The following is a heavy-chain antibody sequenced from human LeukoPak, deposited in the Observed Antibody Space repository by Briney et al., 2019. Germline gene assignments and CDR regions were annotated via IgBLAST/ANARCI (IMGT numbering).Heavy chain of an antibody. D-gene: IGHD6-13*01. J-gene: IGHJ4*02. V-gene: IGHV3-23*01. CDR3: AKQSAGSAAWYSLHYDF. CDR1: GFTFSSYA. CDR2: ISGSGGST. Sequence: GGSLRLSCAASGFTFSSYAMSWVRQAPGKGLEWVSAISGSGGSTFYADSVKGRFTISRDNSKDTLYLQMNGLRAEDTAVYFCAKQSAGSAAWYSLHYDFWGQGTLVTVSS.